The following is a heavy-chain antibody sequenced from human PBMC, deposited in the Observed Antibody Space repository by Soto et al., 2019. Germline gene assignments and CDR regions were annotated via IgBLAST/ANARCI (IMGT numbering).Heavy chain of an antibody. CDR3: SRGSFGYYGP. CDR2: IRNTPYGGTT. V-gene: IGHV3-49*04. D-gene: IGHD2-2*03. J-gene: IGHJ5*02. Sequence: GGSLILTCNCSKFRINEHAMTCVLKAPGKGLEWVGFIRNTPYGGTTDYAASVRGRFNISRDDSESIAYLQMNSLKTEDSGVYYCSRGSFGYYGPWGPGTLVTVSS. CDR1: KFRINEHA.